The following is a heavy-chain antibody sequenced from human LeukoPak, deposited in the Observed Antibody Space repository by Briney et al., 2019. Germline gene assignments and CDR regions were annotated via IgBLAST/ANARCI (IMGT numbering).Heavy chain of an antibody. CDR1: GFTFSSYS. CDR3: ARDNDAGDAFGI. V-gene: IGHV3-21*01. J-gene: IGHJ3*02. CDR2: ISSSSSYV. D-gene: IGHD1-1*01. Sequence: GGSLRLSCAASGFTFSSYSMYWVRQAPGKGLEWVSSISSSSSYVYYADSVKGRFTISRDNAKNSLYLQMNSLRAEDTAVYYCARDNDAGDAFGIWGQGTMVTVSS.